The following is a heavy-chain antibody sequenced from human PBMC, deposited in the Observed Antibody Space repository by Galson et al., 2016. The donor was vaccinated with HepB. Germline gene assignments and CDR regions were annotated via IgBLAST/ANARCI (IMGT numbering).Heavy chain of an antibody. CDR3: AKRYGSGTYYNTDV. CDR2: MNPNSGNT. Sequence: SVKVSCKASGYTFTRYYIHWVRQATGQGLEWMGWMNPNSGNTGYVQKFQGRVTMTRNTSISTAYMELSSLRSEDTAVYYCAKRYGSGTYYNTDVWGQGTTVTVSS. D-gene: IGHD3-10*01. J-gene: IGHJ6*02. V-gene: IGHV1-8*01. CDR1: GYTFTRYY.